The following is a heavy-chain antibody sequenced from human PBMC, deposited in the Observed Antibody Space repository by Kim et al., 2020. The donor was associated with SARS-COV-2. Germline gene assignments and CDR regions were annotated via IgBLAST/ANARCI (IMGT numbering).Heavy chain of an antibody. CDR1: GFTFSSYE. CDR2: ISSSGSTI. V-gene: IGHV3-48*03. J-gene: IGHJ4*02. CDR3: ARANTYYDFWTYFDY. D-gene: IGHD3-3*01. Sequence: GGSLRLSCAASGFTFSSYEMNWVRQAPRKGLEWVSYISSSGSTIYYADSVKGRFTISRDNAKNSLYLQMNSLRAEDTAVYYCARANTYYDFWTYFDYWGQGTLVTVSS.